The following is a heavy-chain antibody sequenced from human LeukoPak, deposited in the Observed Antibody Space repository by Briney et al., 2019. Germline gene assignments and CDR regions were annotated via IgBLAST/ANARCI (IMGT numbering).Heavy chain of an antibody. Sequence: GGSLRLSCAASGFTFSSYAMHWVRQAPGEGLEYVSAISSNGGSTYYANSVKGRFTISRDNSKNTLYLQMGSLRAEDMAVYYCAREWAAYFDYWGQGTLVTVSS. CDR3: AREWAAYFDY. V-gene: IGHV3-64*01. J-gene: IGHJ4*02. CDR1: GFTFSSYA. CDR2: ISSNGGST.